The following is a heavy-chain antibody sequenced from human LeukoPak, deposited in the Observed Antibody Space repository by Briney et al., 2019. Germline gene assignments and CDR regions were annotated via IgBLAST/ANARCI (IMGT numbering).Heavy chain of an antibody. D-gene: IGHD1-26*01. V-gene: IGHV4-39*07. Sequence: SETLSLTCTVSGGSISSSSYYWGWIRQPPGKGLEWVGNIYYSGSTYYNPSLKSRVTISVDTSKNQFSLKLSSVTAADTAVYYCARDTGRFPHVAFDIWGQGTMVTVSS. CDR1: GGSISSSSYY. J-gene: IGHJ3*02. CDR3: ARDTGRFPHVAFDI. CDR2: IYYSGST.